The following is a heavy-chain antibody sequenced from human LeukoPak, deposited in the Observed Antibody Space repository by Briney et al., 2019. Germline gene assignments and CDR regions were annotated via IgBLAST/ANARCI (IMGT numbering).Heavy chain of an antibody. CDR1: GGSISSGSYY. D-gene: IGHD6-6*01. CDR3: ARSEIQQLAYYYYYYYMDV. V-gene: IGHV4-61*02. CDR2: IYTSGST. J-gene: IGHJ6*03. Sequence: SETLSLTCTVSGGSISSGSYYWSWIRQPAGKGLEWIGRIYTSGSTNYNPSLQSRVTISVDTSKNQFSLKLSSVTAADTAVYYCARSEIQQLAYYYYYYYMDVWGKGTTVTVSS.